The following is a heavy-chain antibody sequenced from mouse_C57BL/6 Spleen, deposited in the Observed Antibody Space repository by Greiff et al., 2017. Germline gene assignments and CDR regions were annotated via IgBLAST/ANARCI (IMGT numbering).Heavy chain of an antibody. Sequence: EVKVEESGGGLVQPGGSMKLSCVAFGFTFSNYWMNWVRQSPEQGLEWVAQLRLKSDNYATHYAESVKGRFTISRDDSKSSVYLQMNNLRAEDTGIYYCTELGRYFDVWGTGTTVTVSS. D-gene: IGHD4-1*01. CDR3: TELGRYFDV. J-gene: IGHJ1*03. CDR1: GFTFSNYW. V-gene: IGHV6-3*01. CDR2: LRLKSDNYAT.